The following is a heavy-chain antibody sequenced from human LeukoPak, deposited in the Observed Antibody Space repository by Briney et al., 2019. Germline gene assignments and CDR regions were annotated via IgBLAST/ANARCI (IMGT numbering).Heavy chain of an antibody. CDR2: ISSSSSYI. CDR3: ARDPSRYCSGGSCYADY. CDR1: GFTFSSYS. Sequence: GSLRLSCAASGFTFSSYSMNWVRQAPGKGLEWVSSISSSSSYIYYADSVKGRFTISRDNAKNSLYLQMNSLRAEDTAVYYCARDPSRYCSGGSCYADYWGQGTLVTVSS. J-gene: IGHJ4*02. D-gene: IGHD2-15*01. V-gene: IGHV3-21*01.